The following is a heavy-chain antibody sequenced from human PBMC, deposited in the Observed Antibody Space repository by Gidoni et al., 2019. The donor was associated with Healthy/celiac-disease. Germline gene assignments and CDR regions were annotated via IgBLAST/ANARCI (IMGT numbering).Heavy chain of an antibody. D-gene: IGHD1-26*01. J-gene: IGHJ4*02. CDR2: LHPNSGGT. Sequence: QVQLVQSGAEVKKPGASVKVSCKASGYTFPGYYMHWVRQAPGQGVEWIGRLHPNSGGTNYAQKFQGRVTRTRDTSISTAYMELSRLRSDDTAVYYCARDRAPRAYSGSYPSDYWGQGTLVTVSS. CDR1: GYTFPGYY. V-gene: IGHV1-2*06. CDR3: ARDRAPRAYSGSYPSDY.